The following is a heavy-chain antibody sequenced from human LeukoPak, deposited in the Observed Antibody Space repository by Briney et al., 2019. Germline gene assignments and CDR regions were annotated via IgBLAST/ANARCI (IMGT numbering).Heavy chain of an antibody. V-gene: IGHV3-9*03. J-gene: IGHJ4*02. D-gene: IGHD2-2*01. Sequence: GRSLRLSCAASGFTFDDYAMHWVRHAPGKGLEWVSGISWNSGSIGYADSVKGRFTISRDNAKNSLYLQMNSLRAEDMALYYCAKDDCSSTSCQIDYWGQGTLVTVSS. CDR2: ISWNSGSI. CDR1: GFTFDDYA. CDR3: AKDDCSSTSCQIDY.